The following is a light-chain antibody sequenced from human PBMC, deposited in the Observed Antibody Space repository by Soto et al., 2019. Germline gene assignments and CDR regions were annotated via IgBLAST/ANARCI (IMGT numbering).Light chain of an antibody. Sequence: DIQMTQSPSSLSASVGDRVTITCRASQTISTYLNWYQQKPGKAPRLLIYDASSLLSGVPSRFSGSGSGTDFTLTISSLQPEDFATYYCQQANSFPITFGQGTRLEIK. J-gene: IGKJ5*01. CDR1: QTISTY. V-gene: IGKV1-39*01. CDR3: QQANSFPIT. CDR2: DAS.